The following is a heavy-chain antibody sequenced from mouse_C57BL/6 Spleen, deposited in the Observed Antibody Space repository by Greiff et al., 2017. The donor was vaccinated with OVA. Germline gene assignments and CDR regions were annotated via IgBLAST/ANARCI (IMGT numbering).Heavy chain of an antibody. CDR2: IHPNSGST. V-gene: IGHV1-64*01. D-gene: IGHD2-4*01. CDR3: AFYYDYDVYYAMDY. CDR1: GYTFTSYW. Sequence: VQLQQSGAELVRPGSSVKLSCKASGYTFTSYWMHWVKQRPIQGLEWIGMIHPNSGSTNYNEKFKSKATLTVDKSSSTAYMQLSSLTSEDSAVYYCAFYYDYDVYYAMDYWGQGTSVTVSS. J-gene: IGHJ4*01.